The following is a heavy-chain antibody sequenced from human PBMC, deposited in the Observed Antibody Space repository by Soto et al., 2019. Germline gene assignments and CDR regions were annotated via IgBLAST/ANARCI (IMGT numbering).Heavy chain of an antibody. D-gene: IGHD6-13*01. V-gene: IGHV3-30-3*01. CDR3: ACLTPGIAAAGPFDY. J-gene: IGHJ4*02. CDR2: ISYDGSNK. Sequence: PGGSLRLSCAASGFTFSSYAMHWVRQAPGKGLEWVAVISYDGSNKYYADSVKGRFTISRDNSKNTLYLQMNSLRAEDTAVYYCACLTPGIAAAGPFDYWGQGTLVTVSS. CDR1: GFTFSSYA.